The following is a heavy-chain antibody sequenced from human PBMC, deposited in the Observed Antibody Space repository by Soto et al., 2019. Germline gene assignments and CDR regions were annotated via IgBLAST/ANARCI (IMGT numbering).Heavy chain of an antibody. D-gene: IGHD5-18*01. CDR1: GGSISSDGYY. CDR3: ARDTAAIGQFDP. CDR2: IYYSGIT. J-gene: IGHJ5*02. V-gene: IGHV4-31*03. Sequence: SETLSLTCTVSGGSISSDGYYWSWIRQHPGKGLEWIGYIYYSGITYYNPSLKSRATISVDTSKNQFSLKLSSVTAADTAVYYCARDTAAIGQFDPWGQGTLVTV.